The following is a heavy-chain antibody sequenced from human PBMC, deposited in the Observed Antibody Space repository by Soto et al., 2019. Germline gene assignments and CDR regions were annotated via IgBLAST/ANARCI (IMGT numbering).Heavy chain of an antibody. J-gene: IGHJ6*02. D-gene: IGHD4-4*01. V-gene: IGHV3-30-3*01. CDR2: ISYDGSNK. Sequence: QVQLVESGGGVVQPGRSLRLSCAASGFTFSSYAMHWVRQAPGKGLEWVAVISYDGSNKYYADSVKGRFTISRDNSKNTLDLQMNSLRAEDTAVYYCARDHVGYSNYGGMDVWGQGTTVTVSS. CDR3: ARDHVGYSNYGGMDV. CDR1: GFTFSSYA.